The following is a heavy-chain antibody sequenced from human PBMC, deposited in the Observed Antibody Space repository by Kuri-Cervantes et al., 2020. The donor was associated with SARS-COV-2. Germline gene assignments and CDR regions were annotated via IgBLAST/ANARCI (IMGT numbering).Heavy chain of an antibody. CDR1: GFTFSSYG. V-gene: IGHV3-30*02. CDR3: ARVGGSYYYYYYMDV. J-gene: IGHJ6*03. Sequence: GESLKISCAASGFTFSSYGMHWVRQAPGKGLEWVAFIRYDGSNKYYADYVKGRFTISRDNSKNTLYLQMNSLRAEDTAVYYCARVGGSYYYYYYMDVWGKGTTVTVSS. D-gene: IGHD1-26*01. CDR2: IRYDGSNK.